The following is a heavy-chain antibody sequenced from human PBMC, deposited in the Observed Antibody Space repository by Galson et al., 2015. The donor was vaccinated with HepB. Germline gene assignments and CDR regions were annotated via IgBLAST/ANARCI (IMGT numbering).Heavy chain of an antibody. J-gene: IGHJ2*01. V-gene: IGHV3-66*01. CDR1: GFTVSSNY. CDR3: ASLGGDFVWYFDL. Sequence: SLRLSCAASGFTVSSNYMSWVRQAPGKGLEWVSVIYSGGSTYYADSVKGRFTISRDNSKNTLFLQMNSLRAEDTAVYYCASLGGDFVWYFDLWGRGTQVTVSS. CDR2: IYSGGST. D-gene: IGHD4-17*01.